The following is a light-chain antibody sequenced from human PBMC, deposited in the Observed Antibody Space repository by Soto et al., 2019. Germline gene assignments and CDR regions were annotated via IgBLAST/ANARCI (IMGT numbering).Light chain of an antibody. V-gene: IGKV3-15*01. CDR1: QSFSGK. J-gene: IGKJ1*01. Sequence: EIVMTQSPDTLSLSPGERATLSCRASQSFSGKLACYQHRPGQAPRLLIYDASIRATGIPARFSGSASGTVFTLNISSLQSEDFALYYCQQYNNWPPWTFGQGTKVDIK. CDR3: QQYNNWPPWT. CDR2: DAS.